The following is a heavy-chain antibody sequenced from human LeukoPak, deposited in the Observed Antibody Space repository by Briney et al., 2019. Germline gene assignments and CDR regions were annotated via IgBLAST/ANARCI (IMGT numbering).Heavy chain of an antibody. CDR1: GGSFSGYY. V-gene: IGHV4-34*01. Sequence: SESLSLTCAVYGGSFSGYYWSWIRQPPGKGLEWIGEINHSGSTNYNPSLKSRVTISVDTSKNQFSLKLSSVTAADTAVYYCARRQGHYYGSGSYYNAGYYYYMDVWGRGTTVTISS. CDR2: INHSGST. J-gene: IGHJ6*03. CDR3: ARRQGHYYGSGSYYNAGYYYYMDV. D-gene: IGHD3-10*01.